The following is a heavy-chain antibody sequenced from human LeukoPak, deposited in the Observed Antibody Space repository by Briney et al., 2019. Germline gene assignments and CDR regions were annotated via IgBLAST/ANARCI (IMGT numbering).Heavy chain of an antibody. V-gene: IGHV1-8*02. J-gene: IGHJ6*03. CDR2: MNPSSGRT. CDR1: GYTFTAYD. CDR3: ARGLGVAFHYSYFYLDF. D-gene: IGHD3-3*01. Sequence: ASVKVSCKPSGYTFTAYDINWLRQAAGQGLEWMGWMNPSSGRTSYSQQFQGRVTMTGDTSTRTAYMELSGLKSEDTAVYYCARGLGVAFHYSYFYLDFWGKGTTVTVS.